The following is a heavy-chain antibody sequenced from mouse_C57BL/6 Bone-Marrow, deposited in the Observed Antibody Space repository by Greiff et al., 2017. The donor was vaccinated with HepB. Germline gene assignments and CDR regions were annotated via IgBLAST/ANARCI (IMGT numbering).Heavy chain of an antibody. V-gene: IGHV1-52*01. J-gene: IGHJ2*01. CDR2: IDPSDSET. CDR3: ARGETEGPYFDY. Sequence: QVQLKQPGAELVRPGSSVKLSCKASGYTFTSYWMHWVKQRPIQGLEWIGNIDPSDSETHYNQKFKDKATLTVDKSSSTAYMQLSSLTSEDSAVYYCARGETEGPYFDYWGQGTTLTVSS. CDR1: GYTFTSYW.